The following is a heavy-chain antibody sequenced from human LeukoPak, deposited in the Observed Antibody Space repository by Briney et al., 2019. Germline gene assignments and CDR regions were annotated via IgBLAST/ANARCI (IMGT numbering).Heavy chain of an antibody. V-gene: IGHV3-7*01. Sequence: GGSLRLSCAASGFTFSRYWMSWVRQAPGKGLGWVANIKQDGSEKSYVDSVKGRFTISRDNAKKSLHLQMNSLRAEDTAVYYCARSVYSGYYHSSRYFDLWGRGTLVTVSS. D-gene: IGHD5-12*01. CDR3: ARSVYSGYYHSSRYFDL. CDR1: GFTFSRYW. J-gene: IGHJ2*01. CDR2: IKQDGSEK.